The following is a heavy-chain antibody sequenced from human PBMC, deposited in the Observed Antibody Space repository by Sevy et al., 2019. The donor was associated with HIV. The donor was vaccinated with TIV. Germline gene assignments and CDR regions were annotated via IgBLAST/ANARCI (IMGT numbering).Heavy chain of an antibody. Sequence: GGSLRLSCAASGFTFSSYAMHWVRQAPGKGLEWVAVISYDGSNKYYADSVKGRFTISRDNSKNTLYLQMNRLRAEDTAVYYCARSSSSGYYSSSVDAFDIWGQGTMVTVSS. CDR2: ISYDGSNK. J-gene: IGHJ3*02. D-gene: IGHD3-22*01. V-gene: IGHV3-30-3*01. CDR1: GFTFSSYA. CDR3: ARSSSSGYYSSSVDAFDI.